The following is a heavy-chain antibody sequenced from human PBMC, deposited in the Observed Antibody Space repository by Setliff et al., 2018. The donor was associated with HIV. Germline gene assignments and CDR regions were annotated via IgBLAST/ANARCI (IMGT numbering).Heavy chain of an antibody. CDR3: ARGAYRFDS. CDR1: GDSISSYY. Sequence: SETLSLTCTVSGDSISSYYWTWIRQPPGKGLEWIGEIHHGGSTNYMPSLKNRVTISVDTSKNQFSLTLRSLTAADTAVYYCARGAYRFDSWGQGNLVTVSS. J-gene: IGHJ5*01. CDR2: IHHGGST. V-gene: IGHV4-34*01. D-gene: IGHD2-2*01.